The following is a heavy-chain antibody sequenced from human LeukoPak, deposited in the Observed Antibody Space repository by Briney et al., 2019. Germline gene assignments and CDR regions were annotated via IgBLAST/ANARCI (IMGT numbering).Heavy chain of an antibody. D-gene: IGHD5-24*01. CDR1: NGSISSYY. CDR2: IQNSGST. V-gene: IGHV4-59*01. CDR3: ARGYGYNSEY. J-gene: IGHJ4*02. Sequence: ASETLSLTCSVSNGSISSYYWSWIRQPPGKGLEWIGCIQNSGSTEYNPSLESRVTISVDTSKNQFALKLTSLTAADTAVYYCARGYGYNSEYWGQGTLVTVSP.